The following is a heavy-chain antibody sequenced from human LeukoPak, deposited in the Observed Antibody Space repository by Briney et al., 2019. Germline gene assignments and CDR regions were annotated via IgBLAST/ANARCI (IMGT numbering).Heavy chain of an antibody. CDR1: GGSFSGYY. V-gene: IGHV4-34*01. D-gene: IGHD2-15*01. Sequence: SETLSLTCAVYGGSFSGYYWSWIRQPPGKGLEWIGEINHSGSTNYNPSLKSRVTISVDTSKNQFSLKLSSVTAADTAVYYCARVSPRPRAANRAFDIWGQGTMVTVSS. CDR3: ARVSPRPRAANRAFDI. J-gene: IGHJ3*02. CDR2: INHSGST.